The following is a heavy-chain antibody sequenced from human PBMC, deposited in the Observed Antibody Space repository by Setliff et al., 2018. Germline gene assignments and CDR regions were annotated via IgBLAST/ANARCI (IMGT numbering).Heavy chain of an antibody. CDR3: ARSPPNRGFGSGWYGDF. D-gene: IGHD6-19*01. CDR1: AYSFTNYG. CDR2: ISAYGGNT. V-gene: IGHV1-18*01. Sequence: ASVKVSCKASAYSFTNYGITWVRQAPGQGLEWMGWISAYGGNTRFAQNIQGRVTLTTDTPTSTAYMELRSLRSDDTAVYYCARSPPNRGFGSGWYGDFWGQGTLVTVSS. J-gene: IGHJ4*02.